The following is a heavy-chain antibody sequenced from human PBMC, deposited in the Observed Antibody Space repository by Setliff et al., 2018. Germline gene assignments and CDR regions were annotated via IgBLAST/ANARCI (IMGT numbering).Heavy chain of an antibody. CDR2: ITGSSSII. CDR1: GFTFSTYS. D-gene: IGHD6-19*01. J-gene: IGHJ4*02. V-gene: IGHV3-48*01. CDR3: ARVSGWEWDY. Sequence: GESLKISCAASGFTFSTYSMNWVRQAPGKGLEWVSYITGSSSIIYYADSVKGRFTISRDNAKNSLYLQMNSLRAEDTAVYYCARVSGWEWDYWGQGTLVTVSS.